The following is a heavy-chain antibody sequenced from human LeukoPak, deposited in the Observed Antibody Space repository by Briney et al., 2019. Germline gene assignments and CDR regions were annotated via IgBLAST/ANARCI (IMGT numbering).Heavy chain of an antibody. CDR3: ATGDVVVPTAAQRPLDY. CDR2: IYYSGST. Sequence: SETLSLTCTVSAGSIRSSSFFWDWIRQPPGKGLEWIGSIYYSGSTYYNPSLKSRVTMSIDTSKNQFSLNLSSVTAADTAVYYCATGDVVVPTAAQRPLDYWAREPWSPSPQ. D-gene: IGHD2-2*01. CDR1: AGSIRSSSFF. J-gene: IGHJ4*02. V-gene: IGHV4-39*01.